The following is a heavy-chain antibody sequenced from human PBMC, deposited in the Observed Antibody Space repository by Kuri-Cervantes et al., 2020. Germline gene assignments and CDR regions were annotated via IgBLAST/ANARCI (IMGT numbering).Heavy chain of an antibody. CDR1: GFIFSNSG. D-gene: IGHD2-2*01. J-gene: IGHJ4*02. CDR2: ISVYNGDT. V-gene: IGHV1-18*01. CDR3: ARIGYCSSTSCYDY. Sequence: ASVKVSCKAAGFIFSNSGISWVRQAPGQGLEWMGWISVYNGDTNYAQKVQGRVTMTTDRSTRTAYMELRNLRPDDTAVYYCARIGYCSSTSCYDYWGQGTLVTVSS.